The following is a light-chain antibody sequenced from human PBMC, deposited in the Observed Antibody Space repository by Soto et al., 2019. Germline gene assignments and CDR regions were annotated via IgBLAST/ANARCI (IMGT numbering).Light chain of an antibody. J-gene: IGLJ2*01. V-gene: IGLV2-11*01. CDR2: DVS. Sequence: QSALTQPRSVSGFPGQSVTISCTGTSGAVGGYNFVSWYQQHPGKVPTLVIFDVSHRPSGVPDRFSGSKSGNTASLTISGLQAEDEADYYCCSYGGSYTWVFGGGTKLTVL. CDR3: CSYGGSYTWV. CDR1: SGAVGGYNF.